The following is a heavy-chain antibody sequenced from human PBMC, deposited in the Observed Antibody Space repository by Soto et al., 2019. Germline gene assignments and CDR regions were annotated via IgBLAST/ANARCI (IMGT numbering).Heavy chain of an antibody. V-gene: IGHV1-8*01. CDR2: MNPYSGNT. D-gene: IGHD6-25*01. Sequence: ASVKISCKASGYTFTTYDISWVRQATGQGLEWMGWMNPYSGNTGYAQKFQGRVTVTRNTSISTVYMELSGLRPDDTAVYYCARRKERSGPHYFDYWGQGSLVTVSS. J-gene: IGHJ4*02. CDR3: ARRKERSGPHYFDY. CDR1: GYTFTTYD.